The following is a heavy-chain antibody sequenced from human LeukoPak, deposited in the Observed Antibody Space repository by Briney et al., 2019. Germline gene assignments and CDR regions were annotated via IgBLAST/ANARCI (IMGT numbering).Heavy chain of an antibody. V-gene: IGHV1-69*13. CDR1: GGTFIIYA. CDR2: IIPIFGTG. J-gene: IGHJ5*02. D-gene: IGHD2-15*01. CDR3: AIPSYCSGGSCSPPDWFDH. Sequence: SVKVSFKGSGGTFIIYASSWVRQAPGQGLEWMGGIIPIFGTGNYTQKFQGRVTITADQSTSTAYMELSSLRSEDTAVYYCAIPSYCSGGSCSPPDWFDHWGQGTLVTVSS.